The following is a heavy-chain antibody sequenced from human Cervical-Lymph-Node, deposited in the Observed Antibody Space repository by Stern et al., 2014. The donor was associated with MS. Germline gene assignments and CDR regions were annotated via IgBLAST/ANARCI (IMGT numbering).Heavy chain of an antibody. V-gene: IGHV3-13*01. CDR3: ARARAANGYCSSTSCSKEGYYFDY. Sequence: EVQLVESGGGLVQPGGSLRLSCAASGFTFSSYDMNWVRQATGKGLEWVSAIGTAGDTYYPGSVKGRFTISRENAKNSLYLQMNSLRAGDTAVYYCARARAANGYCSSTSCSKEGYYFDYWGQGTLVTVSS. CDR2: IGTAGDT. D-gene: IGHD2-2*03. J-gene: IGHJ4*02. CDR1: GFTFSSYD.